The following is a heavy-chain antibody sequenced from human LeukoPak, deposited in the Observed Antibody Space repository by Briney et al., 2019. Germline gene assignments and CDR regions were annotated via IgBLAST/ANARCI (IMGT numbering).Heavy chain of an antibody. J-gene: IGHJ4*02. CDR1: GLAFSAHK. V-gene: IGHV3-74*01. CDR2: ISTDGYTT. CDR3: VVGGSPGY. D-gene: IGHD2-15*01. Sequence: GGSLRLSCAASGLAFSAHKMHWVRQAPRKGLVWVSRISTDGYTTDYADFVQGRFTASRDNTKNTWSLEMNSLRAEDTAVYYCVVGGSPGYWGQGTLVTVSS.